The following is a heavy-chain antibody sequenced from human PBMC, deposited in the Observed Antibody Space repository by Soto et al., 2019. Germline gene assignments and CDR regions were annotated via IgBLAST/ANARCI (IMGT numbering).Heavy chain of an antibody. J-gene: IGHJ5*02. D-gene: IGHD3-22*01. Sequence: EVQLVESGGGLVQPGGSLRLSCAASGFTFSSYWMHWVRQAPGKGLAWVSRINSDGSSTSCADSVKGRFTISRDNAKNTLYLQMNSLRAEDTAVYYCARSPDYYDSSGYYGSWGQGTLVTVSS. CDR2: INSDGSST. CDR1: GFTFSSYW. CDR3: ARSPDYYDSSGYYGS. V-gene: IGHV3-74*01.